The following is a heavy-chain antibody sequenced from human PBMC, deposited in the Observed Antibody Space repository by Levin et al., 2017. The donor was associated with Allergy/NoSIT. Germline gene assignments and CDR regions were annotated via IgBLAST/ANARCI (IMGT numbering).Heavy chain of an antibody. D-gene: IGHD3-10*01. Sequence: GGSLRLSCAASGFTFSSYGMHWVRQAPGKGLEWVAVISYDGSNKYYADSVKGRFTISRDNSKNTLYLQMNSLRAEDTAVYYCAKDRRDYYGSGSYFDYWGQGTLVTVSS. V-gene: IGHV3-30*18. J-gene: IGHJ4*02. CDR1: GFTFSSYG. CDR3: AKDRRDYYGSGSYFDY. CDR2: ISYDGSNK.